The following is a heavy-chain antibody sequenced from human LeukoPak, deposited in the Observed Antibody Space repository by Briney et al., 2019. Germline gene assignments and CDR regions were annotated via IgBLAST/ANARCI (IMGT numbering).Heavy chain of an antibody. V-gene: IGHV3-30*04. J-gene: IGHJ3*02. CDR1: GFTFSSYV. CDR3: AREGGYCSGGSCYSGVFDI. CDR2: ISYDGSNK. D-gene: IGHD2-15*01. Sequence: GGSLRLSCAASGFTFSSYVMHWVRQAPGKGLEWVAIISYDGSNKYYADSVKGRFTISRDNSKNTLYLQMNSLRAEDTAVYYCAREGGYCSGGSCYSGVFDIWGQGTMVTVSS.